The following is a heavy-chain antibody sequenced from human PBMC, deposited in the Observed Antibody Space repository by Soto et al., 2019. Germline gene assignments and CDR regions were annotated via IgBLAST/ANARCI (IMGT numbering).Heavy chain of an antibody. CDR2: IDVGSANA. D-gene: IGHD2-2*01. CDR1: GFTFSSSA. V-gene: IGHV1-58*01. Sequence: TSVKVSCKTSGFTFSSSAVHWVRQARGHRLQWIGWIDVGSANANYAQMLQERVTISRDMSISTAYMELSRLRSDDTAVYYCARARYCSSTSCQGYYYGMDVWGQGTTVTVSS. CDR3: ARARYCSSTSCQGYYYGMDV. J-gene: IGHJ6*02.